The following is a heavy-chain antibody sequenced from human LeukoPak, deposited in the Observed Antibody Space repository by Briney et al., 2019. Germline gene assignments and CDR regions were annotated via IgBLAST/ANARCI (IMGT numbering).Heavy chain of an antibody. Sequence: GGSLRLSCAASGFTFITDAMNGVRQAPGMGLEWVSGISDSGGNTYYADSVKGRFTISIDKSKNTLDLQMNSLRAEDTAVYYCAKGTMHDYWGQGTLVTVSS. V-gene: IGHV3-23*01. J-gene: IGHJ4*02. CDR1: GFTFITDA. CDR3: AKGTMHDY. CDR2: ISDSGGNT. D-gene: IGHD4/OR15-4a*01.